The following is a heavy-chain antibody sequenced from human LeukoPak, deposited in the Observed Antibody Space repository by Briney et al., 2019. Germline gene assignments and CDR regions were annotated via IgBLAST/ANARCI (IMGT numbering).Heavy chain of an antibody. Sequence: PSETLSLTCTVSGGSISSYYWSWIRQTPGKGLEWIGYIYYSGSTNFNPSLKSRVTISVDTSKNQFSLKLSSVTAADTAVYYCARVGYYDSSGYLRGAFDIWGQGTMVTVSS. CDR2: IYYSGST. D-gene: IGHD3-22*01. CDR1: GGSISSYY. J-gene: IGHJ3*02. CDR3: ARVGYYDSSGYLRGAFDI. V-gene: IGHV4-59*12.